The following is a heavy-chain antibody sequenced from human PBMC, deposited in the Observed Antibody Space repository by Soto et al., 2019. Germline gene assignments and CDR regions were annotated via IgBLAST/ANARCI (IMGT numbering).Heavy chain of an antibody. CDR2: IYWDDDK. CDR1: GFSLSTSGVG. CDR3: AHSYGHYVAYYFDY. Sequence: QITLKESGPTLVKPTQTLTLTCTFSGFSLSTSGVGVGWIRQPPGKALEWLALIYWDDDKRYSPSLKNKLTITKDTSKNQVVLTMTNMDPVDTATYYCAHSYGHYVAYYFDYWGQGTLVTVSS. V-gene: IGHV2-5*02. D-gene: IGHD4-17*01. J-gene: IGHJ4*02.